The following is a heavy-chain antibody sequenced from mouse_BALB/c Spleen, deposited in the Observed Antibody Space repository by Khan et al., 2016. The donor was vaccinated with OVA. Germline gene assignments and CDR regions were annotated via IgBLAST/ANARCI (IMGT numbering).Heavy chain of an antibody. CDR2: VYPYNDGT. V-gene: IGHV1S136*01. CDR1: GYTFTAYV. D-gene: IGHD2-3*01. J-gene: IGHJ3*01. CDR3: ARSEGYDGWFAY. Sequence: EVQLQESGPELVKPGASVKMSCKASGYTFTAYVMQWVKQKPGQGLEWIGYVYPYNDGTKYNEKFKGKATLTSDKSSSTAYMELSSLTSYDSAVYYCARSEGYDGWFAYWGQGTLVTVSA.